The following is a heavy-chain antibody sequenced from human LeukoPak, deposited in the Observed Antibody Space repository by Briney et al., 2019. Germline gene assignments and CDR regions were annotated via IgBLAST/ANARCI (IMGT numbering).Heavy chain of an antibody. V-gene: IGHV3-53*01. D-gene: IGHD4-17*01. CDR2: IYSVGNT. CDR1: GFTVSSHY. J-gene: IGHJ3*02. CDR3: ARLWDYGDFQNAFDI. Sequence: GGSLRLSCAASGFTVSSHYMTWVRQAPGKGLEWVSVIYSVGNTYYADSVKGRFTISRDNSKNTLYLQMNSLRAEDTAVYYCARLWDYGDFQNAFDIWGQGTTVTVSS.